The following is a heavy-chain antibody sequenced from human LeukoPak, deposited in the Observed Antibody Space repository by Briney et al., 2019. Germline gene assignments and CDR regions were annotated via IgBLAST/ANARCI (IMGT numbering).Heavy chain of an antibody. CDR3: ARGVGSGWSDY. J-gene: IGHJ4*02. Sequence: GSLRLSCTVSGFTVSSNSMSWVRQAPGKGLEWIGYIHSSGSTNYTPSLKSRVTMSIDTSKNQFSLMLSSVTAADTAVYYCARGVGSGWSDYWGQGTLVTVSS. CDR2: IHSSGST. CDR1: GFTVSSNS. V-gene: IGHV4-59*02. D-gene: IGHD6-19*01.